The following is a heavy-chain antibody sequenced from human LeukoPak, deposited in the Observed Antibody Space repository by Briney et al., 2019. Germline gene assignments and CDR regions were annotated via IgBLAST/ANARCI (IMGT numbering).Heavy chain of an antibody. V-gene: IGHV1-69*04. J-gene: IGHJ4*02. CDR3: ARDESRYGYDY. CDR2: IIPILGIA. CDR1: GGTFSSYA. Sequence: ASVTVSCKASGGTFSSYAISWVRQAPGQGLEWMGRIIPILGIANYAQKFQGRVTITADKSTSTAYMELSSLRSEDTAVYYCARDESRYGYDYWGQGTLVTVSS. D-gene: IGHD5-18*01.